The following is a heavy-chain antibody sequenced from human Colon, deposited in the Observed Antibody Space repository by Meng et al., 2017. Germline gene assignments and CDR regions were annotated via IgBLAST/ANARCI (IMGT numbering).Heavy chain of an antibody. CDR2: TSHSGST. CDR1: GGSISRSDW. Sequence: VELAGAGPGRVKPSETLSLTCAVSGGSISRSDWWSWVRQPPGKGLEWIGETSHSGSTNYSPSLKSRVTISLDKSKNQLSLKLNSVTAADTAVYYCASSDYYRSDYWGQGTLVTVSS. CDR3: ASSDYYRSDY. J-gene: IGHJ4*02. D-gene: IGHD3-22*01. V-gene: IGHV4-4*02.